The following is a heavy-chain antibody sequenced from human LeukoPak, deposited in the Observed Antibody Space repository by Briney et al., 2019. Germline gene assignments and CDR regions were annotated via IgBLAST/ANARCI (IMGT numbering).Heavy chain of an antibody. CDR3: AGDKDTSSWSFY. CDR2: INRSGST. V-gene: IGHV4-34*01. D-gene: IGHD6-13*01. Sequence: PSETLSLTCAVYGGSFSAYYWSWIRQPPGKGLEWIGEINRSGSTNYNPSLKSRVTISVDTSKNQVSLKLTSVTAADTAVYYCAGDKDTSSWSFYWGQGTQVTVSS. CDR1: GGSFSAYY. J-gene: IGHJ4*02.